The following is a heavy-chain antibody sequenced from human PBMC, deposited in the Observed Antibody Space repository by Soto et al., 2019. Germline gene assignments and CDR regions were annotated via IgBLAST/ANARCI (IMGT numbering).Heavy chain of an antibody. D-gene: IGHD2-2*01. CDR2: ISSSSSHI. CDR3: ARVYCSSTSCPVPPHGGESKEGMDV. J-gene: IGHJ6*02. V-gene: IGHV3-21*05. CDR1: GFTFSSYS. Sequence: GGSLRLSCAASGFTFSSYSMNWVRQAPGKGLEWVSYISSSSSHIYYADSVKGRFTIARDNAKNSLYLQMNSLRAEDTAVYYCARVYCSSTSCPVPPHGGESKEGMDVWGQGTTVTVSS.